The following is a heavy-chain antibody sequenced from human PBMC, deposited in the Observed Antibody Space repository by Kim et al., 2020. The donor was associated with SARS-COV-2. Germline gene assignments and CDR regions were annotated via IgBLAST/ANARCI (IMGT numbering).Heavy chain of an antibody. CDR2: ISSSSSYI. V-gene: IGHV3-21*01. CDR3: ARVSLGYRSSWYYFDY. D-gene: IGHD6-13*01. CDR1: GFTFSRHS. Sequence: GGSLRLSCAASGFTFSRHSMNWVRQAPGKGLEWVSSISSSSSYIEYADSVRGRFTISRDNARNSLYLQMNSLRAEDTAVYYCARVSLGYRSSWYYFDYWGQGTLVTVSS. J-gene: IGHJ4*02.